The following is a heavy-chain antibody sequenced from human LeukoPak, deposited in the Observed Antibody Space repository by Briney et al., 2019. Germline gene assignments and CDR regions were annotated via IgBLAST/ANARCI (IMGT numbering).Heavy chain of an antibody. CDR3: TARRGGSRLDY. Sequence: GGSLRLSCTASGFTFGDYAMSWVRQAPGKGLEWVGFIRSKAYGGTTEYAASVKGRFTISREDSNSAAYVQMNSLKTEDTAVYYCTARRGGSRLDYWGQGTLVTVSS. J-gene: IGHJ4*02. CDR1: GFTFGDYA. V-gene: IGHV3-49*04. CDR2: IRSKAYGGTT. D-gene: IGHD1-26*01.